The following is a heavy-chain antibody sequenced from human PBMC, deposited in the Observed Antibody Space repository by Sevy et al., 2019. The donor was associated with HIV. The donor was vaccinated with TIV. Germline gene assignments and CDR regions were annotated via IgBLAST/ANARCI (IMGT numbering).Heavy chain of an antibody. Sequence: SETLSLTCTVSGGSISTYYWSWIRQPPGKGLEWIGYIYDSGHTNYNPSLKSRVAISVNTSKNHFSLNLNSVTAADTAVYFCARHSQLRPNIFHHWGQGTLVTVSS. D-gene: IGHD2-2*01. CDR3: ARHSQLRPNIFHH. CDR1: GGSISTYY. V-gene: IGHV4-59*08. J-gene: IGHJ1*01. CDR2: IYDSGHT.